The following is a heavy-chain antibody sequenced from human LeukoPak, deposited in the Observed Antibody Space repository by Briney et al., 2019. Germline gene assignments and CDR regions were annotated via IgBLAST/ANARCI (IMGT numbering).Heavy chain of an antibody. J-gene: IGHJ3*02. V-gene: IGHV1-18*01. D-gene: IGHD6-13*01. CDR3: ARPEGSSWRKAFDI. CDR1: GYTFTSYG. CDR2: ISAYNGNT. Sequence: ASVKVSCKASGYTFTSYGISWVRQAPGQGLEWMGWISAYNGNTNYAQKLQGRVTMTTDTSTSTAYTELRSLRSDDTAVYYCARPEGSSWRKAFDIWGQGTMVTVSS.